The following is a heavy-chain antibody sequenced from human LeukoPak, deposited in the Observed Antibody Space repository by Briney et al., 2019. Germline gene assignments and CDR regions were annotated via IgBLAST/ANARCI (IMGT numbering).Heavy chain of an antibody. D-gene: IGHD2-8*02. V-gene: IGHV3-53*01. CDR3: ARGTDSYYYYMDV. CDR1: GFTVSSNY. Sequence: PGRSLRLSCAASGFTVSSNYMSWVRQAPGKGLEWVSVIYGGGSTYYADSVRGRFTISRDNSKNTLFLQMNSLRAEDTAVYYCARGTDSYYYYMDVWGRGTTVTVSS. J-gene: IGHJ6*03. CDR2: IYGGGST.